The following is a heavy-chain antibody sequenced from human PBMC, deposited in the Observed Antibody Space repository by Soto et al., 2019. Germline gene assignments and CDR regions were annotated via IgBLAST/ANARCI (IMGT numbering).Heavy chain of an antibody. CDR1: GFSFSNYN. J-gene: IGHJ4*02. CDR3: ARDFGHGYYLDY. CDR2: ITDSSDTV. D-gene: IGHD3-3*01. V-gene: IGHV3-48*02. Sequence: QPGGSLRLSCVASGFSFSNYNMNLVRQAPGKGLEWVSYITDSSDTVHYADSVRGRFTISRDNAESSLYLQMNSLRDEDTAVYFCARDFGHGYYLDYWGRGTLVTVSS.